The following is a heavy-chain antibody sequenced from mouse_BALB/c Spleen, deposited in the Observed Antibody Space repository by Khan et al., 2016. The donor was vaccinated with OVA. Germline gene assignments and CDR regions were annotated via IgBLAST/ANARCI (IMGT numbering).Heavy chain of an antibody. CDR2: IIYTGYT. Sequence: EVQLQESGPSLVKPSQTLPLTCSVTGDSITSGYWNWIRKFPGNKLEYMGYIIYTGYTYYNPSLKSRISIIRHTSKNQYYLQLSSVTDEANATYYCARSTYRYAFVYWGQGTLVTVSA. V-gene: IGHV3-8*02. CDR3: ARSTYRYAFVY. J-gene: IGHJ3*01. D-gene: IGHD2-12*01. CDR1: GDSITSGY.